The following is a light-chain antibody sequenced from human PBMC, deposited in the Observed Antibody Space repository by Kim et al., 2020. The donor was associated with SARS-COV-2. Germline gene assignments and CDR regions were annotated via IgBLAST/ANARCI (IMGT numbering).Light chain of an antibody. J-gene: IGKJ2*01. V-gene: IGKV1-5*03. CDR3: QHYSRFPYT. CDR2: LAS. Sequence: SASVGDRVTITCRASQTISTWLAWYQQKPGKAPNLLIYLASTLETGVPSMFIGSGSGTEFTLTIDSLQPDDFATYFCQHYSRFPYTFGQGTKLEI. CDR1: QTISTW.